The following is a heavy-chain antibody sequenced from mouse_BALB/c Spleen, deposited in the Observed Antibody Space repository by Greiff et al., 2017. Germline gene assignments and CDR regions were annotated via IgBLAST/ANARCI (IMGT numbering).Heavy chain of an antibody. Sequence: EVKVVESGGGLVQPGGSLKLSCAASGFTFSSYGMSWVRQTPDKRLELVATINSNGGSTYYPDSVKGRFTISRDNAKNTLYLQMSSLKSEDTAMYYCARDQTMITPFAYWGQGTLVTVSA. D-gene: IGHD2-4*01. CDR1: GFTFSSYG. J-gene: IGHJ3*01. CDR2: INSNGGST. CDR3: ARDQTMITPFAY. V-gene: IGHV5-6-3*01.